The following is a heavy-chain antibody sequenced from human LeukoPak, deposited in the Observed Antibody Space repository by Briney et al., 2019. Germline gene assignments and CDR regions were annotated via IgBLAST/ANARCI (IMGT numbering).Heavy chain of an antibody. CDR2: ISSSSSTI. V-gene: IGHV3-48*01. D-gene: IGHD5-24*01. Sequence: GGSLRLSCAASGFTFSSYSMNWDRQAPGKGLEWVSYISSSSSTIYYADSVKGRFTISRDNAKSSLYLQMNSLRAEDTAVYYCAREDGVWGQGTMVTVSS. J-gene: IGHJ3*01. CDR1: GFTFSSYS. CDR3: AREDGV.